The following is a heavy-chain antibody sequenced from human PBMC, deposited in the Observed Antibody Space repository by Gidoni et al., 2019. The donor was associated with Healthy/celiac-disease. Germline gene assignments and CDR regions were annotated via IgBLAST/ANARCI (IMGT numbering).Heavy chain of an antibody. V-gene: IGHV4-30-2*01. CDR3: ARGRDTAMGDY. Sequence: QLQLQESGSGLVKPSQTLSLTCAVSGASISSGGYSWSWIRQPPGKGLEWIGYIYHSGSTYYNPSLKSRVTISVDRSKNQFSLKLSSVTAADTAVYYCARGRDTAMGDYWGQGTLVTVSS. J-gene: IGHJ4*02. D-gene: IGHD5-18*01. CDR1: GASISSGGYS. CDR2: IYHSGST.